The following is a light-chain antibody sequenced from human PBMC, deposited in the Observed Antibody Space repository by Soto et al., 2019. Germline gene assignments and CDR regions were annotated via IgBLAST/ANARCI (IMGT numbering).Light chain of an antibody. V-gene: IGKV1-39*01. CDR3: QRCYSSPRT. J-gene: IGKJ1*01. Sequence: DIQMTQSPSTLSASVGDRVTITCRASQRISTYLNWYQQKLGKAPTLLIYAAATLQSGVPSRFSGGGSGTDFTLTISSLQPEDFATYFCQRCYSSPRTFGQGTKVEMK. CDR2: AAA. CDR1: QRISTY.